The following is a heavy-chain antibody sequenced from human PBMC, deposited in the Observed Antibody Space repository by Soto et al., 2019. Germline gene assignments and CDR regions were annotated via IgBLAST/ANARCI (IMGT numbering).Heavy chain of an antibody. V-gene: IGHV4-39*01. D-gene: IGHD3-22*01. CDR3: ARQVPMYARCPDYHDSSGPDSDY. J-gene: IGHJ4*02. Sequence: TETLSLTCTVSGGSISSSSYYWGWIRQPPGKGLEWIGSIYYSGSTYYNPSLKSRVTISVDTSKNQFSLKLSSVTAADTAVYYCARQVPMYARCPDYHDSSGPDSDYWGQGTLVTVSS. CDR1: GGSISSSSYY. CDR2: IYYSGST.